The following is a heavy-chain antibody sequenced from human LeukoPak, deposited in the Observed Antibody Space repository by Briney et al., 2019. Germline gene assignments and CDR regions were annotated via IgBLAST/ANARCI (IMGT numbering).Heavy chain of an antibody. CDR3: AKDMKKKSLWYYYDSSGYYGPFDY. V-gene: IGHV3-30*18. Sequence: PGRSLRLSCAASGFTFSSYGMHWVRQAPGKGLEWVAVISYDGSNKYYADSVKGRFTISRDNSKNTLYLQMNSLRAEDTAVYYCAKDMKKKSLWYYYDSSGYYGPFDYWGQGTLVTVSS. CDR2: ISYDGSNK. J-gene: IGHJ4*02. CDR1: GFTFSSYG. D-gene: IGHD3-22*01.